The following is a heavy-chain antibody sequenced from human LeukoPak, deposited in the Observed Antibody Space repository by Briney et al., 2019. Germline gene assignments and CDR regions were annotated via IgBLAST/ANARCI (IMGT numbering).Heavy chain of an antibody. J-gene: IGHJ4*02. CDR3: ARDVYYGSGSPRLDY. Sequence: GGSLRLSCAASGFTFSSYAMNWVRQVPGKGLESVSYMSRSGDIIYYADPVKGRFTISRDNAKNSLYLQMNSLRAEDTAVYYCARDVYYGSGSPRLDYWGQGTLVTVSS. D-gene: IGHD3-10*01. CDR1: GFTFSSYA. V-gene: IGHV3-48*01. CDR2: MSRSGDII.